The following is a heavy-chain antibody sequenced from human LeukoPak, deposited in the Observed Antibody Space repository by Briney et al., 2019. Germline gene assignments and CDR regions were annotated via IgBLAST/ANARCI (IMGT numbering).Heavy chain of an antibody. V-gene: IGHV4-34*01. J-gene: IGHJ4*02. CDR1: GGSFSGYY. CDR2: INHSGST. CDR3: ARTYLGYSSSWYSDY. Sequence: SETLSLTCAVYGGSFSGYYWSWIRQPPGKGLEWIGEINHSGSTNYNPSLKSRVTISVDTSKNQFSLKLSSVTAADTAVYYCARTYLGYSSSWYSDYWGQGTLVTVSS. D-gene: IGHD6-13*01.